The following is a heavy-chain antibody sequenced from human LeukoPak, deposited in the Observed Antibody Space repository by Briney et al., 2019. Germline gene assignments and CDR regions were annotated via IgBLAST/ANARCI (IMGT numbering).Heavy chain of an antibody. D-gene: IGHD5-18*01. V-gene: IGHV4-34*01. CDR1: GGSFSGYY. CDR3: ARGLKGYSYGV. CDR2: INHSGST. Sequence: ASETLSLTCAVHGGSFSGYYWSWIRQPPGKGLEWIGEINHSGSTNYNPSLKSRVTISVDTSKNQFSLKLSSVTAADTAVYYCARGLKGYSYGVWGQGTLVTVSS. J-gene: IGHJ4*02.